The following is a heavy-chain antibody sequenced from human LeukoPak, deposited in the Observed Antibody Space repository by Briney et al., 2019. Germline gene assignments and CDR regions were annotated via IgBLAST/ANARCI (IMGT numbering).Heavy chain of an antibody. D-gene: IGHD2-15*01. Sequence: ASVTVSCKASGYTFTGYYMHWVRQAPGQGLEWMGWINPNSGGTNYAQKFQGRVTMTRDTSISTAYMELSRLRSDDTAVYYCARVRTFYCSGGSCLDYWGQGTLVTVSS. J-gene: IGHJ4*02. CDR3: ARVRTFYCSGGSCLDY. CDR2: INPNSGGT. CDR1: GYTFTGYY. V-gene: IGHV1-2*02.